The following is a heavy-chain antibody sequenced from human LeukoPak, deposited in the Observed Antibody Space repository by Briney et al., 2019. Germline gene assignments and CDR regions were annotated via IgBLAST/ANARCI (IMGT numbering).Heavy chain of an antibody. CDR3: ARVALRGIAAAPADY. Sequence: PGSSLRLSCAASGFTFSSYAMHWVRQAPGKGLEWVAVISYDGSNKYYADSVKGRFTISRDNSKNTLYLQMNSLRAEDTAVYYCARVALRGIAAAPADYWGQGTLVTVSS. CDR2: ISYDGSNK. J-gene: IGHJ4*02. CDR1: GFTFSSYA. V-gene: IGHV3-30-3*01. D-gene: IGHD6-13*01.